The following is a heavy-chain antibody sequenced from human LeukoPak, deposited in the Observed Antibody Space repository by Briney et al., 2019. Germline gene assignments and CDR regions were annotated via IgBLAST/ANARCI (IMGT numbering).Heavy chain of an antibody. J-gene: IGHJ4*02. CDR2: IIPILGIA. CDR1: GGTFSSYA. CDR3: ARSAWGTSIYYFDY. D-gene: IGHD2-2*01. V-gene: IGHV1-69*04. Sequence: EASVKVSCKASGGTFSSYAISWVRQAPGQGLEWMGRIIPILGIANYAQKFQGRVTITADKSTSTAYMELSSLRSEDTAVYYCARSAWGTSIYYFDYWGQGTLVTVSS.